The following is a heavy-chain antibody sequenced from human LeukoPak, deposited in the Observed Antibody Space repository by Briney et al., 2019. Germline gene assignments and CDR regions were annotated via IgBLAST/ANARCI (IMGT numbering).Heavy chain of an antibody. Sequence: GGSLRLSCAASAFTFDDYGMTWVRQAPGKGLEWVSGINWNGDTRGYADSVKGRFTISRDNAKNSLYLQMNSLRAEDTALYYCARGTGTLDYWGQGTLVTVSS. CDR3: ARGTGTLDY. D-gene: IGHD1-7*01. J-gene: IGHJ4*02. V-gene: IGHV3-20*04. CDR1: AFTFDDYG. CDR2: INWNGDTR.